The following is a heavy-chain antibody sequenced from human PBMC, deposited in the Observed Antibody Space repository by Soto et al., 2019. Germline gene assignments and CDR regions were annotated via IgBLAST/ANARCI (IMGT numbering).Heavy chain of an antibody. Sequence: GGSLRLSCAASGFIFSSYAMHWVRQAPGKGLEWVALISYDGNNKYYADSVKGRFTISRDNSKNTLYLQMNSLRPEDTAVFYCGRCSSTSCHLGSDYWGQGTLVTVSS. CDR2: ISYDGNNK. CDR1: GFIFSSYA. D-gene: IGHD2-2*01. J-gene: IGHJ4*02. V-gene: IGHV3-30-3*01. CDR3: GRCSSTSCHLGSDY.